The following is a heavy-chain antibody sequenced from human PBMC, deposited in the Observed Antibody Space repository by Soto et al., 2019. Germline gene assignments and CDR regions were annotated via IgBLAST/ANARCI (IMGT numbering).Heavy chain of an antibody. Sequence: GGSLRLSCAASGFIFSTSWMTWVRQAPGKGLEWVAGINEDGSQEYYVDSVKGRFIISRDNARNSLYLQMNSLRAEDTAVYYCARDRAFTCYDYWGPGTVVTAPQ. J-gene: IGHJ4*02. CDR2: INEDGSQE. D-gene: IGHD2-15*01. V-gene: IGHV3-7*05. CDR1: GFIFSTSW. CDR3: ARDRAFTCYDY.